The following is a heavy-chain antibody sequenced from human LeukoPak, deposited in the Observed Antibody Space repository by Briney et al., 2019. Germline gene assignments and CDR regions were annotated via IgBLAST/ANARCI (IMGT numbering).Heavy chain of an antibody. CDR3: ARHGQLGESWFDP. D-gene: IGHD3-16*01. J-gene: IGHJ5*02. Sequence: SETLSLTCTVSRDSISSSYWSWTRQPPGKGLEWIAYIYTSGSTNYNPSLKSRVTISVDTSKNQFSLRLSSVTAADTAVYFCARHGQLGESWFDPWGQGTLVTVSS. CDR2: IYTSGST. CDR1: RDSISSSY. V-gene: IGHV4-4*09.